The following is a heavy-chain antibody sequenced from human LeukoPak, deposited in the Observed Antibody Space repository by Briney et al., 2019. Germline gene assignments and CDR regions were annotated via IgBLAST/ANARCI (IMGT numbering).Heavy chain of an antibody. J-gene: IGHJ4*02. CDR3: AKDRTRQAY. CDR1: GFTFSNYW. Sequence: GGSLRLSCAASGFTFSNYWMSWVRQTPGKGLEWVANIKEDGSDKYYVDSLKGRFTISKDNAKNSLYLQMNSLRAEDTAVYYCAKDRTRQAYWGQGTLVTVSS. V-gene: IGHV3-7*03. CDR2: IKEDGSDK. D-gene: IGHD3-3*01.